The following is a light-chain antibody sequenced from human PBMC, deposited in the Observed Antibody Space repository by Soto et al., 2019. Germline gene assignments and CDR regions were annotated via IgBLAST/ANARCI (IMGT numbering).Light chain of an antibody. CDR3: QVWDSSSDHVV. V-gene: IGLV3-21*02. CDR2: DDS. CDR1: NVGSKS. J-gene: IGLJ2*01. Sequence: SYVLTQPPSVSVAPGQTARITCGGTNVGSKSVHWYQQKPGQAPVLVVYDDSGRPSGIPERFSGSNSGNTATATLTISRVAAGDEADYYCQVWDSSSDHVVFGGGTKLTVL.